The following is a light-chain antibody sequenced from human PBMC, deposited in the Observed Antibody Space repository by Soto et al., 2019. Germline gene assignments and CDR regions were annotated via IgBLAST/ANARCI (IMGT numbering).Light chain of an antibody. V-gene: IGKV3-11*01. CDR2: DAS. Sequence: DIVLTQSPATLSVSPGDRATLSCRASQNILNNLAWYQQKPGQAPRLLIYDASNRATGIPVRFSGSGSGADYTLTISSLEPEDFAVYYCQQRSNLPWTFGQGTKV. CDR1: QNILNN. J-gene: IGKJ1*01. CDR3: QQRSNLPWT.